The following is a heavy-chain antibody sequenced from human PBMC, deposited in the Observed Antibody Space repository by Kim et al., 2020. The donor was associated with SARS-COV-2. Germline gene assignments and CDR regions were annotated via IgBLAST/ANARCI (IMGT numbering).Heavy chain of an antibody. D-gene: IGHD4-17*01. J-gene: IGHJ4*02. CDR2: INPSGGST. Sequence: ASVKVSCKASGYTFTSYYMHWVRQAPGQGLEWMGIINPSGGSTSYAQKFQGRVTMTRDTSTSTVYMELSSLRSEDTAVYYCARDQESFYGGNPYFDYWGQGTLVTVSS. CDR1: GYTFTSYY. V-gene: IGHV1-46*01. CDR3: ARDQESFYGGNPYFDY.